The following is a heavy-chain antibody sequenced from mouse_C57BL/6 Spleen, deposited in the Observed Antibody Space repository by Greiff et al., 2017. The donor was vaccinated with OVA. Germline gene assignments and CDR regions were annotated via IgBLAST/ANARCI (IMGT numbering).Heavy chain of an antibody. D-gene: IGHD3-2*02. J-gene: IGHJ4*01. Sequence: QVQLQQSGAELVRPGASVKLSCKASGYTFTDYYINWVKQRPGQGLEWIARIYPGSGNTYYNEKFKGKATLTAEKSSSTAYMQLSSLTSEDSAVYFCARNLRLRSYAMDYWGQGTSVTVSS. V-gene: IGHV1-76*01. CDR2: IYPGSGNT. CDR3: ARNLRLRSYAMDY. CDR1: GYTFTDYY.